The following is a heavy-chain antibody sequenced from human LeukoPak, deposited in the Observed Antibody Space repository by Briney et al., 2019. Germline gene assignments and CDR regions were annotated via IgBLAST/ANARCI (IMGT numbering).Heavy chain of an antibody. J-gene: IGHJ3*02. CDR2: IYYSGST. CDR3: ARRFAPSRNDASDI. V-gene: IGHV4-39*01. CDR1: GGSINSSCYY. D-gene: IGHD3-10*01. Sequence: SETLSLTCTVSGGSINSSCYYWGWIRQPPGKGLEWIGTIYYSGSTYYNPSLKSRVTISVDTSKNQISLKLSSVTASGTAVYYCARRFAPSRNDASDIWGQGTMVTVSS.